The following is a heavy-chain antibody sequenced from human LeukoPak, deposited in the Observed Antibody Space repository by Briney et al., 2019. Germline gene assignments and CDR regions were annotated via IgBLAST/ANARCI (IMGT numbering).Heavy chain of an antibody. J-gene: IGHJ4*02. CDR3: ARDPEGVAGGVGFDY. CDR1: GYTFTSYG. CDR2: ISAYNGNT. D-gene: IGHD6-19*01. Sequence: ASVKVSCKASGYTFTSYGISWVRQAPGQGLEWMGWISAYNGNTNYAQKFQGRVTITADKSTSTAYMELSSLRSEDTAVYYCARDPEGVAGGVGFDYWGQGTLVTVSS. V-gene: IGHV1-18*01.